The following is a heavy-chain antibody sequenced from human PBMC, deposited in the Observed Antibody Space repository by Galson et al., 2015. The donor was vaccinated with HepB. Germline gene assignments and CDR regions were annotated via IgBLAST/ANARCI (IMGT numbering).Heavy chain of an antibody. V-gene: IGHV3-30*04. CDR3: ARTFYFDY. CDR2: VSSDESNK. CDR1: GFTFSAYA. Sequence: SLRLSCAASGFTFSAYAMHWVRQAPGKGLEWVVLVSSDESNKYYADSVRGRFTISRENSRNTVYLQMNSLRAEDTAVYYCARTFYFDYWGQGTPVTVSP. J-gene: IGHJ4*02.